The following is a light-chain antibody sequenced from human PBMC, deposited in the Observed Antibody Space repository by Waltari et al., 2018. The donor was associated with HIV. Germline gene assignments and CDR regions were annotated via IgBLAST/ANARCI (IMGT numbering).Light chain of an antibody. CDR2: RNN. J-gene: IGLJ2*01. Sequence: SVLPQPPSASGTPGQRVTISCSGRTSNIGSNYVFRYQQSPGTAPKLLIHRNNQRPSGVPDRFSGSTSGTSASLAISGLRSEDEADYYCVAWDDSLRGVLFGGGTKVAVL. CDR1: TSNIGSNY. CDR3: VAWDDSLRGVL. V-gene: IGLV1-47*01.